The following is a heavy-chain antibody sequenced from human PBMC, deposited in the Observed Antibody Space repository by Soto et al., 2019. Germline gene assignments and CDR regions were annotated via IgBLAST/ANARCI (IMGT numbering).Heavy chain of an antibody. D-gene: IGHD3-3*01. Sequence: SETLSLIRTVSGEPISRSATYCGWIRQPPGKGLEWIANINYSGSTYYNPPLKSRVTISVDTSKNQFSLNLSSVTAADTTVYYCARLRLRSYAFDIWGQGTMVT. CDR1: GEPISRSATY. J-gene: IGHJ3*02. V-gene: IGHV4-39*01. CDR2: INYSGST. CDR3: ARLRLRSYAFDI.